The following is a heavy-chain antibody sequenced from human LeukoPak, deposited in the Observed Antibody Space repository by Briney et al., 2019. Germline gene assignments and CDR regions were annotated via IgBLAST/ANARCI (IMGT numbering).Heavy chain of an antibody. D-gene: IGHD6-6*01. CDR3: AKGRGAARPHYYFDY. J-gene: IGHJ4*02. V-gene: IGHV3-11*04. CDR2: LSSSGSTI. Sequence: GGSLRLSCAASGFTFSDYYMSWIRQAPGKGLEWVSYLSSSGSTIYYADSVKGRFTISRDNAKNSLYLQMNSLRAEGTAVYYCAKGRGAARPHYYFDYWGQGTLVTVSS. CDR1: GFTFSDYY.